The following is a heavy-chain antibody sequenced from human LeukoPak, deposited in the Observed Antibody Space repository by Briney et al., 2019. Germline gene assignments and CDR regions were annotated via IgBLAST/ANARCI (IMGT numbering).Heavy chain of an antibody. CDR3: AREGRAYRYSSSWYPTPSWFDP. CDR2: INSRSSDI. CDR1: GFTFSSYS. V-gene: IGHV3-21*06. Sequence: PGGSLRLSCAASGFTFSSYSMNWVRQAPGKGLEWVSSINSRSSDIYYADSVKGRFTISRDNAKNSLYLQMNSLRAEDTAVYYCAREGRAYRYSSSWYPTPSWFDPWGQGTLVTVSS. D-gene: IGHD6-13*01. J-gene: IGHJ5*02.